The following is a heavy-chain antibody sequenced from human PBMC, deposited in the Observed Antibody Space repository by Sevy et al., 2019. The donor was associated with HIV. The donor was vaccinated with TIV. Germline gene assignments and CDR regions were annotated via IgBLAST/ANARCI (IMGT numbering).Heavy chain of an antibody. D-gene: IGHD3-3*01. Sequence: GGSLRLSCAASGFTFSSYAMSWVRQAPGKGLEWVSGISGSGGSTYYADSVKGRFTISRDNSKNTLYLQMNSLRAEDTAVYYCAKDSYDFWSGYYKHYWGQGTLVTVSS. V-gene: IGHV3-23*01. J-gene: IGHJ4*02. CDR3: AKDSYDFWSGYYKHY. CDR2: ISGSGGST. CDR1: GFTFSSYA.